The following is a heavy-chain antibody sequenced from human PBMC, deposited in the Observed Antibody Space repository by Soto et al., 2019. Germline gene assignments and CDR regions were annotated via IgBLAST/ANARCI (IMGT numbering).Heavy chain of an antibody. CDR1: GFSFFTFE. J-gene: IGHJ4*02. V-gene: IGHV3-23*01. Sequence: RGSLRLSCEASGFSFFTFEMSFFRQAPVKGLEWVSMITGSSRTIYYADSVNGRFTVSRDNSKDTLYLQLNSLKVEDTAVYHCVKGGWLDDWGQGTQVTVSS. D-gene: IGHD2-15*01. CDR3: VKGGWLDD. CDR2: ITGSSRTI.